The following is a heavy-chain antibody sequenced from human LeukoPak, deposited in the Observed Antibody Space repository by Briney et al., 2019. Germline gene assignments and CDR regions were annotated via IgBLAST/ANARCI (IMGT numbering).Heavy chain of an antibody. Sequence: SETLSLTCTVSGGSISNYYWIWIRQPPGKGLEWIGHIYSSGNTNYNPSLHSRVTLSVDTSKNQFSLKLSSVTAADTAIYDCARDHGVTTALNWFDPWGGGTLVSVSS. V-gene: IGHV4-4*07. CDR3: ARDHGVTTALNWFDP. J-gene: IGHJ5*02. CDR2: IYSSGNT. CDR1: GGSISNYY. D-gene: IGHD3-22*01.